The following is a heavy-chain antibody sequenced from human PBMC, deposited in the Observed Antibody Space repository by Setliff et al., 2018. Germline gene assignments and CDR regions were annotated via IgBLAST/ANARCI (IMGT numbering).Heavy chain of an antibody. D-gene: IGHD2-2*01. J-gene: IGHJ4*02. Sequence: GGSLRLSCAASGFTFSSYWMSWVRQAPGKGLEWVSAISGSGGSTYDADSVKGRFTISRDNAKNSLYLEMNSVRGEDTAVYYCASYQLLGYWGQGTVVTVSS. CDR1: GFTFSSYW. CDR3: ASYQLLGY. CDR2: ISGSGGST. V-gene: IGHV3-21*06.